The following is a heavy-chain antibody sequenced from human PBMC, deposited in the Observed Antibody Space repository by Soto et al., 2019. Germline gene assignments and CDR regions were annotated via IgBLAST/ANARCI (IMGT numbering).Heavy chain of an antibody. V-gene: IGHV3-9*01. CDR1: GFTFDDYA. Sequence: EVQLVESGGGLVQPGRSLRLSCAASGFTFDDYAMHWVRQAPGKRLEWVSGISWNSGSIGYADSVKGRFTISRDNAKHSLYLQMNSLRADDTALYYCPKDIAAYYDARTGGMDVWGQGTTVTVSS. D-gene: IGHD3-3*01. J-gene: IGHJ6*02. CDR3: PKDIAAYYDARTGGMDV. CDR2: ISWNSGSI.